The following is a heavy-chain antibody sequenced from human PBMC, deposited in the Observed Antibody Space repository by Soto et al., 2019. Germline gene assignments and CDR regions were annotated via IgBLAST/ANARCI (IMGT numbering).Heavy chain of an antibody. CDR1: GYSFTNYG. CDR2: ISAFNGNT. CDR3: ARDRGVPPPVAGNTHYYYYMDV. Sequence: QDQLVQSGAEVKKPGASVTVSCKASGYSFTNYGVTWVRQAPGQGLECMGWISAFNGNTHYAQNLQGRVTMTTDACTSTAYMELRSLRSDDTAVYYCARDRGVPPPVAGNTHYYYYMDVWGKGTTVTVSS. J-gene: IGHJ6*03. V-gene: IGHV1-18*01. D-gene: IGHD6-19*01.